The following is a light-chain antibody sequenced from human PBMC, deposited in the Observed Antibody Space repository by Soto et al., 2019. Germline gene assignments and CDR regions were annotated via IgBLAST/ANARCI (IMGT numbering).Light chain of an antibody. Sequence: DIQMTQSPSSVSASVVDKVTITCRASQAISTWLAWYQQKPGKAPKLLIYAASSLQSGVPSRFSGSGSETDFTLTISSLQPEDFATYHCQQTYSFPFTFGPGTKVDIK. CDR3: QQTYSFPFT. V-gene: IGKV1D-12*01. CDR1: QAISTW. CDR2: AAS. J-gene: IGKJ3*01.